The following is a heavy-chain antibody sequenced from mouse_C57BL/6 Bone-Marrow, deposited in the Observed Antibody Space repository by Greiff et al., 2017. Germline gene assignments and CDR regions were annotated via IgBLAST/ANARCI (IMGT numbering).Heavy chain of an antibody. J-gene: IGHJ4*01. CDR2: IDPNSGGT. CDR1: GYTFTSYW. D-gene: IGHD2-5*01. V-gene: IGHV1-72*01. Sequence: QVQLQQSGAELARPGASVKLSCKASGYTFTSYWMHWVKQRPGRGLEWIGRIDPNSGGTKYNAKFKSKATLTVDKPSSTASMQLSSLTSEDSAVYYCARGAYSNYVFYAMDYWGQGTSVTVSS. CDR3: ARGAYSNYVFYAMDY.